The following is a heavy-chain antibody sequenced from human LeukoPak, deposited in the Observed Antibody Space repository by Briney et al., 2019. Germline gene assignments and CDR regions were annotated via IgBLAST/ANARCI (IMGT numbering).Heavy chain of an antibody. CDR3: ARGRYYYDSSGYYIFDY. CDR1: GGSISSYY. D-gene: IGHD3-22*01. CDR2: IYTSGST. J-gene: IGHJ4*02. Sequence: PSETLSLTCTVSGGSISSYYWSWIRQPAGKGLEWIGRIYTSGSTNYNPSLKSRVTMSVDTSKNQFSLKLSSVTAADTAVYYCARGRYYYDSSGYYIFDYWGQGTLVTVSS. V-gene: IGHV4-4*07.